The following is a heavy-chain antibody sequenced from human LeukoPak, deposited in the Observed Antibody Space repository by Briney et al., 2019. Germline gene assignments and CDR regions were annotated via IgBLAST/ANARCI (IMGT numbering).Heavy chain of an antibody. D-gene: IGHD6-19*01. CDR1: GGSISSYY. CDR2: IYYSGST. J-gene: IGHJ4*02. CDR3: ARHRGSGHYFDY. V-gene: IGHV4-59*08. Sequence: SETLSLTCTVSGGSISSYYWSWIRQPPGKGLEWIGYIYYSGSTNYNPSLKSRVTISVDTSKNQFSLKLSSVTAADTAVYYCARHRGSGHYFDYWGQGTPVTVSS.